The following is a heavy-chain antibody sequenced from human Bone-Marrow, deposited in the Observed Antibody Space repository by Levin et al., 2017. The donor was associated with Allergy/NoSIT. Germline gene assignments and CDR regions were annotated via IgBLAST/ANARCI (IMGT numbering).Heavy chain of an antibody. J-gene: IGHJ5*01. CDR1: GFTFSDYY. D-gene: IGHD3/OR15-3a*01. CDR3: ARDGYDFISLDS. Sequence: GGSLRLSCAASGFTFSDYYMTWIRQAPGKGLEWVSYNSSSGSSIFYADSVKGRFSISRDNAKNFLYLQMSSLRADDSAVYYCARDGYDFISLDSWGQGTLVSVSS. CDR2: NSSSGSSI. V-gene: IGHV3-11*01.